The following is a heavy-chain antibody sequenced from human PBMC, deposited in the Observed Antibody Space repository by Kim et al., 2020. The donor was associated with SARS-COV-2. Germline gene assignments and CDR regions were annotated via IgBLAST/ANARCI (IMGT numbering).Heavy chain of an antibody. D-gene: IGHD6-13*01. J-gene: IGHJ1*01. V-gene: IGHV3-64D*09. Sequence: SVKGRFTISRDNSKNTLYLQMSSLRAEDTAVYYCVKGYSSSWYGSEYFHHWGQDTLVTVSS. CDR3: VKGYSSSWYGSEYFHH.